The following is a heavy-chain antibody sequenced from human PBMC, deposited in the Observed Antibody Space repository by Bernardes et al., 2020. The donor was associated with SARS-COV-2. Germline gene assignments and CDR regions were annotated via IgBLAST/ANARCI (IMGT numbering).Heavy chain of an antibody. V-gene: IGHV1-69*13. J-gene: IGHJ4*02. CDR2: IILIFDTT. CDR1: GGSLRTSA. D-gene: IGHD3-16*01. Sequence: SMKVSCKASGGSLRTSALSWVRQAPGQGLEWLGRIILIFDTTHYAKKFQDRVIITADESTNTAYLELSSLIPEDTAVYYCARDRSGEVRGTFDSWGEGTLVTVSS. CDR3: ARDRSGEVRGTFDS.